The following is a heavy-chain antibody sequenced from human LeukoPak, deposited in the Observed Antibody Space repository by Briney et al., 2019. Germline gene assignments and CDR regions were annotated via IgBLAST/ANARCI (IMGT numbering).Heavy chain of an antibody. J-gene: IGHJ4*02. D-gene: IGHD3-22*01. Sequence: SETLSLTCAVSGYSISSGYYWGWIRQPPGKGLEWIGSIYHSGSTYYNPSLKSRVTISVDTSKNQFSLKLSSVTAADTAVYYCASTYYYDSSGYYYWGQATLVTVSS. V-gene: IGHV4-38-2*01. CDR1: GYSISSGYY. CDR3: ASTYYYDSSGYYY. CDR2: IYHSGST.